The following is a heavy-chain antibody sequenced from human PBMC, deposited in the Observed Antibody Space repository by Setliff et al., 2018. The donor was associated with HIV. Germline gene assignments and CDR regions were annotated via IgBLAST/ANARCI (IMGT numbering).Heavy chain of an antibody. CDR1: GFTFSNYY. V-gene: IGHV3-21*01. CDR3: ARAPAAAVFGA. D-gene: IGHD6-13*01. CDR2: ITSSSNYI. J-gene: IGHJ5*02. Sequence: GGSLRLSCAASGFTFSNYYMNWVRQAPGKGLEWVSCITSSSNYIYYADSLKGRFTISRDNAKNSLYLQMNSLRAEDTAVYYCARAPAAAVFGAWGQGTLVTVSS.